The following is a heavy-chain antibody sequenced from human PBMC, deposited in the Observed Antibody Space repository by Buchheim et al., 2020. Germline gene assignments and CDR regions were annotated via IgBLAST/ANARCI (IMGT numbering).Heavy chain of an antibody. CDR1: GGSISSYY. CDR3: ARGWVATIYY. D-gene: IGHD5-24*01. Sequence: QVQLQESGPGLVKPSDPLSLTCTVSGGSISSYYWSWIRQPPGKGLEWIGYIYYSGSTNYNPSLKSRVTISVDTSKNQFSLKLSSVTAADTAVYYCARGWVATIYYWGQGTL. CDR2: IYYSGST. J-gene: IGHJ4*02. V-gene: IGHV4-59*12.